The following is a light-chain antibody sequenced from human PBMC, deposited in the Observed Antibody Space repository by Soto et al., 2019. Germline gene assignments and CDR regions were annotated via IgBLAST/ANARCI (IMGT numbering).Light chain of an antibody. CDR2: GAS. V-gene: IGKV3-20*01. Sequence: EIDLTPSPGTLPLYPRQRVALSCRASQSVSSSYLAWYQQKPGQAPRLLIYGASNRATDIPDRFSGSGSGTDFSLSISRPEPEDSAIYYCQHPWTFGQGTKVDIK. CDR1: QSVSSSY. J-gene: IGKJ1*01. CDR3: QHPWT.